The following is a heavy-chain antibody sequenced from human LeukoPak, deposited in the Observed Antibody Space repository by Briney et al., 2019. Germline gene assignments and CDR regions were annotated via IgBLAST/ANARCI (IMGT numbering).Heavy chain of an antibody. Sequence: SETLSLTCTVSGGSISSGDYYWSWIRQPPGKGLEWIGRIYTSGSTNYNPSLKSRVTMSVDTSKNQFSLKLSSVTAADTAVYYCAGEAPGGIVGATGFDPWGQGTLVTVSS. CDR3: AGEAPGGIVGATGFDP. V-gene: IGHV4-61*02. J-gene: IGHJ5*02. D-gene: IGHD1-26*01. CDR2: IYTSGST. CDR1: GGSISSGDYY.